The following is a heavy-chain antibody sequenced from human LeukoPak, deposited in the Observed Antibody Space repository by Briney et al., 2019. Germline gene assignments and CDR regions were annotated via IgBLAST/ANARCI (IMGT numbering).Heavy chain of an antibody. Sequence: SETLSLTCAVYGGSFSGYYWSWIRQPPGKGLEWIGEINHSGSTNYNPSLKSRVTISVDTSKNQFSLKLSSVTAADTAVYYCARDKGAGYSSGWFNDAFDIWGQGTMVTVSS. CDR2: INHSGST. CDR1: GGSFSGYY. V-gene: IGHV4-34*01. D-gene: IGHD6-19*01. CDR3: ARDKGAGYSSGWFNDAFDI. J-gene: IGHJ3*02.